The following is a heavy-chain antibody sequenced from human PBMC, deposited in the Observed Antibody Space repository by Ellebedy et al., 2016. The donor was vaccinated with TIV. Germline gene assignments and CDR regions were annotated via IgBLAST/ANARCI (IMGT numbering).Heavy chain of an antibody. D-gene: IGHD3-10*01. CDR3: ARGCRRFGESDFDY. Sequence: MPSETLSLTCTVSGGSISSGCTYWSWIRQHAGRGLEWVGYIHHSGTTYYNPSLKSRVAMSVDTSKNHFSLSLTSVTAADTAVYYCARGCRRFGESDFDYWGKGTQVTVSS. J-gene: IGHJ4*02. V-gene: IGHV4-31*03. CDR1: GGSISSGCTY. CDR2: IHHSGTT.